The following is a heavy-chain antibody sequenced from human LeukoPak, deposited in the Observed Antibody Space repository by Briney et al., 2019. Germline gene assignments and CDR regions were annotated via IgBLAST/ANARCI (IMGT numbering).Heavy chain of an antibody. Sequence: PGRSLRLSCATSGFTFSTYAMHWVRQAPGKGLEWVAVISFDGTDKYYADSVKGRFTISRDSSKNTLYLQMNSLRAEDSAVYYCARQDDKYGGDYWGQGTLVTASS. CDR3: ARQDDKYGGDY. CDR1: GFTFSTYA. D-gene: IGHD3-22*01. V-gene: IGHV3-30*04. J-gene: IGHJ4*02. CDR2: ISFDGTDK.